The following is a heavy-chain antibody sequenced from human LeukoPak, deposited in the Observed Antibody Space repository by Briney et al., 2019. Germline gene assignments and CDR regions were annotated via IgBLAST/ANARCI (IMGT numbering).Heavy chain of an antibody. D-gene: IGHD3-10*01. CDR2: ISYDGSNK. J-gene: IGHJ4*02. CDR1: GFTFSSYG. Sequence: GRSLRLSCAASGFTFSSYGMHWVRQAPGKGLEWVAVISYDGSNKYYADSVKGRFTISRDNSKNTLYLQMNSLRAEDTAVYYCAKVTGSGSLPPIDYWGQGTLVTVSS. CDR3: AKVTGSGSLPPIDY. V-gene: IGHV3-30*18.